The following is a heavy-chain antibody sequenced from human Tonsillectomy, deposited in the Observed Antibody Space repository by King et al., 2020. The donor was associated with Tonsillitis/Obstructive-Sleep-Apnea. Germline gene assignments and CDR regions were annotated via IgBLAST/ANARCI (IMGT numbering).Heavy chain of an antibody. CDR2: ISGSGVST. Sequence: VQLVESGGGLVQPGGSLRLSCAASGFTFSSYAMSWVRQAPGKGLEWVSAISGSGVSTYYADTVKGRFTISGDNSKNRLYLQINSLRAEDTAVYYCAKGGVGGYFALWGRGTLVAAPS. CDR1: GFTFSSYA. J-gene: IGHJ2*01. V-gene: IGHV3-23*04. CDR3: AKGGVGGYFAL. D-gene: IGHD2-15*01.